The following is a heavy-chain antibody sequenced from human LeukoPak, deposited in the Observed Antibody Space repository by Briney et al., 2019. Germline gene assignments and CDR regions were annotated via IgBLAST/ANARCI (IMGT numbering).Heavy chain of an antibody. D-gene: IGHD3-10*01. CDR2: IQYDGSNK. Sequence: GGSLRLSCAASEFTFSNYGMHWVRQAPGKGLEWVAFIQYDGSNKYYGNSVKGRFTISRGTSKNTLYLQMNSLRAEDTAVYYCAKEHGSGSYFDYWGQGTLVTVSS. CDR1: EFTFSNYG. CDR3: AKEHGSGSYFDY. V-gene: IGHV3-30*02. J-gene: IGHJ4*02.